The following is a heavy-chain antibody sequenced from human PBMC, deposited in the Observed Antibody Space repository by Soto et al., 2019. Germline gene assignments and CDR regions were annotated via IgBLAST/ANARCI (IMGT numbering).Heavy chain of an antibody. CDR3: AKEEGIRHLSVSLWNFDL. CDR2: IIPIFGKA. V-gene: IGHV1-69*01. D-gene: IGHD4-17*01. CDR1: GGTFSSYA. Sequence: QVQLVQSGAEVKKHESSVKFSCKASGGTFSSYAISWVRQAPGQGLEWMGGIIPIFGKANYAQKFQGIVRITVGESTSTAYMELSSLRSDDNTVYYCAKEEGIRHLSVSLWNFDLWGRGTLVTGSS. J-gene: IGHJ2*01.